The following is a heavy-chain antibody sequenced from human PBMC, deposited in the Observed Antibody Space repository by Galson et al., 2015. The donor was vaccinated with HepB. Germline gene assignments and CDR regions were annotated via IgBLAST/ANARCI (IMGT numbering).Heavy chain of an antibody. J-gene: IGHJ6*02. V-gene: IGHV3-48*03. CDR3: ARWTRIAARGTNYYYYDV. CDR1: GFTFSNYE. Sequence: SLRLSCAASGFTFSNYEMNWVRQAPGRGLEWVSYISSSGTSIYYADSVKGRFTISRDNSKNSLYLQMSSLRVEDTAVYYCARWTRIAARGTNYYYYDVWGQGTTVTVSS. D-gene: IGHD3-22*01. CDR2: ISSSGTSI.